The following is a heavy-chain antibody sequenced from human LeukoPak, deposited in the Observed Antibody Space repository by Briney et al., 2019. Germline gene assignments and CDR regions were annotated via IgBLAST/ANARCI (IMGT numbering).Heavy chain of an antibody. D-gene: IGHD4-17*01. Sequence: GGSLRLSCAASGFTFSSYEMNWVRQAPGKGLEWVSYISSSGSTIYYADSVKGRFTISRDNAKNSLYLQMNSLRAEDTAVYYCARDHYGDYVGEYYYYGMDVWDQGTTVTVSS. CDR2: ISSSGSTI. CDR3: ARDHYGDYVGEYYYYGMDV. CDR1: GFTFSSYE. V-gene: IGHV3-48*03. J-gene: IGHJ6*02.